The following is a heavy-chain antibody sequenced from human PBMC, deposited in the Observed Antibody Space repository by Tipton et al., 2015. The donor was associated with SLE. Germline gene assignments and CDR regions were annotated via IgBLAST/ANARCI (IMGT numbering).Heavy chain of an antibody. CDR3: ARPSSSGAFDI. CDR1: GFTFSSYG. V-gene: IGHV3-33*01. Sequence: RSLRLSCAASGFTFSSYGMHWVRQAPGKGLEWVAVIWYDGSNKYYADSVKGRFTISRDNSKNTLYLQMNSLRAEDTAVYYCARPSSSGAFDIWGQGTMVTVSS. D-gene: IGHD1-26*01. CDR2: IWYDGSNK. J-gene: IGHJ3*02.